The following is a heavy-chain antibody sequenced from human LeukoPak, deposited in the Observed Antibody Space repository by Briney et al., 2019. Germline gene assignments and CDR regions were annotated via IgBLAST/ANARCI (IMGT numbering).Heavy chain of an antibody. CDR3: ARHLGSIAAPFDY. Sequence: SETLSFTCTVSGGSISSSSYYWGWIRQPPGKGLEWIGSIYYSGSTYYNPSLKSRVTISVDTSKNQFSLKLSSVTAADTAVYYCARHLGSIAAPFDYWGQGTLVTVSS. CDR1: GGSISSSSYY. J-gene: IGHJ4*02. D-gene: IGHD6-6*01. CDR2: IYYSGST. V-gene: IGHV4-39*01.